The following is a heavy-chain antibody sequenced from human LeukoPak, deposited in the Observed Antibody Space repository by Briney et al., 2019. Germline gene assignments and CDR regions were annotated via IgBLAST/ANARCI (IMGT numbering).Heavy chain of an antibody. CDR3: ARVPLGVVAPVGNAFDY. CDR2: MHPNSGNT. V-gene: IGHV1-8*01. CDR1: GYTFTSYD. Sequence: ASVKVSCKTSGYTFTSYDVNWVRQAPGQGLEWMGWMHPNSGNTGYAQRFQGRVTMTRNTSIGTAFMELSSLKSDDTAVYFCARVPLGVVAPVGNAFDYWGQGTLITVSS. D-gene: IGHD2-21*01. J-gene: IGHJ4*02.